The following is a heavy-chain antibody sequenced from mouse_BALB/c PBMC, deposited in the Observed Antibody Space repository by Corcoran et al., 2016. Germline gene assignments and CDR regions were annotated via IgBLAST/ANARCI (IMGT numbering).Heavy chain of an antibody. CDR3: ARRDNYPAWFAY. Sequence: QIQLVQSGPELKKPGETVKISCKASGYTFTNYGMNWVKQAPGKGLKWMGWINTYTGEPTYADDFKGRFAFSLVTSASTAYLQINNLKNEDMATYFCARRDNYPAWFAYWGQGTLVTVSA. J-gene: IGHJ3*01. V-gene: IGHV9-1*02. CDR1: GYTFTNYG. D-gene: IGHD1-3*01. CDR2: INTYTGEP.